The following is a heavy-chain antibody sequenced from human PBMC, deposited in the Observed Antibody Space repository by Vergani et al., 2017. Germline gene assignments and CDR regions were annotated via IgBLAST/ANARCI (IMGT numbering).Heavy chain of an antibody. Sequence: QVQLQESGPGLVRPSETLSLTCTVSGGSLSGYYWNWIRQTPGEGLEWIGYVEDSGYFNYNPSLKTRVSMSSDTSNNQFSLMLSSVTVADTAVYYCARYIVIRNPPDYFDNWGQGTLVTVSS. D-gene: IGHD1-14*01. CDR3: ARYIVIRNPPDYFDN. CDR2: VEDSGYF. CDR1: GGSLSGYY. J-gene: IGHJ4*02. V-gene: IGHV4-59*01.